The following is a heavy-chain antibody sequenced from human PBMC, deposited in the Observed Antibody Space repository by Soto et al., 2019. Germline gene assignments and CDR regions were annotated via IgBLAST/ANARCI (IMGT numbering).Heavy chain of an antibody. J-gene: IGHJ2*01. CDR1: GFTFSDYY. Sequence: QVQLVESGGDLVKPGGPLRLSCAASGFTFSDYYMSWIRQAPGKGLEWVSYIDSSSSYTNYADSVKGRFTNSRDNAKNSMYLQMNSMRAEDTAVYYCARIIAAAGGRRYFDLWGRGTLVTVSS. CDR3: ARIIAAAGGRRYFDL. D-gene: IGHD6-13*01. V-gene: IGHV3-11*05. CDR2: IDSSSSYT.